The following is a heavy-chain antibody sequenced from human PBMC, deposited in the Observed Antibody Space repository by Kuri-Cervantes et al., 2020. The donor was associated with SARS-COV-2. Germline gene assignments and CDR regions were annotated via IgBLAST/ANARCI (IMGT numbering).Heavy chain of an antibody. Sequence: GGSLRLSCAASGFTFSSYGMHWVRQAPGQGLEWMGWINPNSGGTNYAQKFQGRVTMTRDTSISTAYMELSRLRSDDTAVYYCARSPQRTGDRKNEPWEQLVYYFDYWGQGTLVTVSS. D-gene: IGHD6-13*01. CDR2: INPNSGGT. J-gene: IGHJ4*02. CDR3: ARSPQRTGDRKNEPWEQLVYYFDY. CDR1: GFTFSSYG. V-gene: IGHV1-2*02.